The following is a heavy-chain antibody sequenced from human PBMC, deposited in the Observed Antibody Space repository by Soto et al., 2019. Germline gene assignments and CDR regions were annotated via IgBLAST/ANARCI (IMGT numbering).Heavy chain of an antibody. CDR2: ISAYNGNT. V-gene: IGHV1-18*01. Sequence: QVQLVQSGAEVKKPGASVKVSCKASGYTFTSYGISWVRQAPGQGLEWMGWISAYNGNTNYAQKLQGRLTMTTDTSTSTAYMERRSLRSDDTAVYYCARDLEPKGGYDPGAFDYWGQGTLVTVSS. D-gene: IGHD5-12*01. J-gene: IGHJ4*02. CDR3: ARDLEPKGGYDPGAFDY. CDR1: GYTFTSYG.